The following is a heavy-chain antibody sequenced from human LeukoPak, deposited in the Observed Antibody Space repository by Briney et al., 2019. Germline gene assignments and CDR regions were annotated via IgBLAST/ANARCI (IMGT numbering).Heavy chain of an antibody. CDR2: INPNSGGT. CDR1: GYTFTGYY. Sequence: ASVKVSCKASGYTFTGYYMHWVRQAPGQGLEWMGWINPNSGGTNYAQKFQGRVTMTRDTSISTAYMELSRLRSDDTAVYYCARDAAAAALNWFDPWGQGTLVTVSS. CDR3: ARDAAAAALNWFDP. D-gene: IGHD6-13*01. J-gene: IGHJ5*02. V-gene: IGHV1-2*02.